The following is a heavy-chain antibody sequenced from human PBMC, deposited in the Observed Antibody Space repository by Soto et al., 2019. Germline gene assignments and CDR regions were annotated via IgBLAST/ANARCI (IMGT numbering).Heavy chain of an antibody. CDR3: ARGRPFEY. Sequence: QLQLQESGSGLVKPSQTLSLTCAVSGGSISSGGYSWSWIRQPPGKGLEWIVYIYHIVPYYNPSLKSRVTISVDRSKNQFSLKLSSVPAADTAVYYCARGRPFEYWGQGTRVTVSS. CDR1: GGSISSGGYS. V-gene: IGHV4-30-2*01. J-gene: IGHJ4*02. CDR2: IYHIVP.